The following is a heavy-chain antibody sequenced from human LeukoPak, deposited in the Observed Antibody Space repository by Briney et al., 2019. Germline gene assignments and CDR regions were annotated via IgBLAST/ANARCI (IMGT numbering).Heavy chain of an antibody. CDR1: GGSFSGYY. CDR3: ARATIFGYFDY. Sequence: PSETLSLTCAVYGGSFSGYYWSWIRQPPGKGLEWIGEINHSGSTNYNPPLKSRVTISVDTSKNQFSLKLSSVTAADTAVYYCARATIFGYFDYWGQGTLVTVSS. D-gene: IGHD3-3*01. V-gene: IGHV4-34*01. J-gene: IGHJ4*02. CDR2: INHSGST.